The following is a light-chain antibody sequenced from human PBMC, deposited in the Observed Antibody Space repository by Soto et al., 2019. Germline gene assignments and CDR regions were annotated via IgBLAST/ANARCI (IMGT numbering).Light chain of an antibody. CDR3: CSYTSATTYV. V-gene: IGLV2-14*01. CDR2: DVI. Sequence: QSVLTQPPSASGSPGQSVTISCTGTSSDVGYYNYASWYQQHPGEAPKLIIYDVIHRPSGVSNRFSGSKSGNTASLTISGLQTEDEADYYCCSYTSATTYVFGTGTKVTVL. CDR1: SSDVGYYNY. J-gene: IGLJ1*01.